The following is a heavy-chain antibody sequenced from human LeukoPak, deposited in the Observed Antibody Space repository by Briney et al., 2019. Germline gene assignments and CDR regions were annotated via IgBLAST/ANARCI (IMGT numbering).Heavy chain of an antibody. J-gene: IGHJ4*02. D-gene: IGHD2-21*02. CDR2: ISYDGSNK. CDR3: AKARCGGDCYALMD. V-gene: IGHV3-30*18. Sequence: GGSLRLSCAASGFTFSSYVMHWVRQAPGKGLEWVAVISYDGSNKYYADSVKGRFTISRDNSKNTLYLQMNSLRAEDTAVYYCAKARCGGDCYALMDWGQGTLVTVSS. CDR1: GFTFSSYV.